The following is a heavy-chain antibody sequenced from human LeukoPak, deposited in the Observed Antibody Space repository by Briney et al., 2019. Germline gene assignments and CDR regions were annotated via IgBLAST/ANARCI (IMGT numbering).Heavy chain of an antibody. V-gene: IGHV1-2*02. Sequence: VSVKVSCKASGYTFTGYYMHWVRQAPGQGLEWMGWINPNSGGTNYAQKFQGRVTMTRDTSISTAYMELSRLRSDDTAVYYCARGIVVVPAAIWYWGQGTLVTVSS. CDR2: INPNSGGT. CDR3: ARGIVVVPAAIWY. J-gene: IGHJ4*02. D-gene: IGHD2-2*01. CDR1: GYTFTGYY.